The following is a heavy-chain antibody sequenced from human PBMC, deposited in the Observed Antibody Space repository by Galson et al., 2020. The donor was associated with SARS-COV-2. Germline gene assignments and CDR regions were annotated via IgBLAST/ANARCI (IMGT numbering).Heavy chain of an antibody. D-gene: IGHD3-22*01. CDR2: IYYSGST. CDR3: ARLYYDSSGGISFGAFDI. CDR1: GGSISSYY. Sequence: SETLSLTCTVSGGSISSYYWSWIRQPPGKGLEWIGYIYYSGSTNYNPSLKSRVTISVDTSKNEFSLKLSSVTAADTAVYYCARLYYDSSGGISFGAFDIWGQATMVTVSS. J-gene: IGHJ3*02. V-gene: IGHV4-59*08.